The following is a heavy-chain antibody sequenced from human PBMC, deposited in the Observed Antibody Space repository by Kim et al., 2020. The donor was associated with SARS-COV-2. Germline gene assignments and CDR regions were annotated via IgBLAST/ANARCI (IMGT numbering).Heavy chain of an antibody. CDR2: INPVNGDA. V-gene: IGHV1-3*01. D-gene: IGHD2-21*01. CDR1: GYTFTRHF. Sequence: ASVKVSCKPSGYTFTRHFLHWVRQAPGQSLEWMGWINPVNGDAKYSQNFQGRVAFTTDTSASTAYMDLSSLRSEDTAVYYCARGGCSGHVDYWGQGTLVTVSP. CDR3: ARGGCSGHVDY. J-gene: IGHJ4*02.